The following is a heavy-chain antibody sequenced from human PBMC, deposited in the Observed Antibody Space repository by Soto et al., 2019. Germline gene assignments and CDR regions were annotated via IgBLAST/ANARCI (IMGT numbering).Heavy chain of an antibody. V-gene: IGHV5-10-1*01. Sequence: GGSLKISCKGSGYSFAGYWITWVRQQPGKGLEWMGRIDPSDSQTYYSPSFRGHVTIAVTKSITTVFLQWSSLRASDTAMYYCARQIYDSDTGPNFKYYFDSWGPGTPVTVSS. CDR3: ARQIYDSDTGPNFKYYFDS. D-gene: IGHD3-22*01. CDR1: GYSFAGYW. CDR2: IDPSDSQT. J-gene: IGHJ4*02.